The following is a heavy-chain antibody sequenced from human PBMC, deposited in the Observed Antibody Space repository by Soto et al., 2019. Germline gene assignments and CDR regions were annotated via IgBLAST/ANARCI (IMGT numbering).Heavy chain of an antibody. CDR3: VRDRGWFTVDY. D-gene: IGHD6-19*01. J-gene: IGHJ4*02. V-gene: IGHV3-7*01. CDR2: LKEDGGEE. Sequence: WGSLRFSCAASGFTFITYWITLFRHSPFKRIERVANLKEDGGEEYYVASVKGRFTILSDNAKSSLDLHMNSMRADDTAMPSFVRDRGWFTVDYWGQRILVTVS. CDR1: GFTFITYW.